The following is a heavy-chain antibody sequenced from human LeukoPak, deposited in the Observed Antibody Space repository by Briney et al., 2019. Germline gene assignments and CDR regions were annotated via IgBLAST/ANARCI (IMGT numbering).Heavy chain of an antibody. CDR1: GYTFTSYG. J-gene: IGHJ4*02. Sequence: ASVKVSCKASGYTFTSYGISWVRQAPGQGLEWMGWISAYNGNTNYAQKLQGRVTMTTDTPTSIAYMELRSLRSDDTAVYYCARDRGLEPTTGGGYWGQGTLVTVSS. D-gene: IGHD1-1*01. V-gene: IGHV1-18*01. CDR2: ISAYNGNT. CDR3: ARDRGLEPTTGGGY.